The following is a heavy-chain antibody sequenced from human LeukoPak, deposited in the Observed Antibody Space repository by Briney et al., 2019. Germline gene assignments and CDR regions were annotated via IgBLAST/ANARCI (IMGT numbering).Heavy chain of an antibody. J-gene: IGHJ6*03. Sequence: PGGSLRLSCAASGFIFSGFYMTWVRQAPGKGLEWVAHINVRGDNILYADSVKGRFTISRDSAKNSLYLQMNNLRAEDTAVYYCARGDNVWNILYHYYMVVWGKGTTVTVSS. D-gene: IGHD1-1*01. CDR3: ARGDNVWNILYHYYMVV. CDR1: GFIFSGFY. V-gene: IGHV3-11*01. CDR2: INVRGDNI.